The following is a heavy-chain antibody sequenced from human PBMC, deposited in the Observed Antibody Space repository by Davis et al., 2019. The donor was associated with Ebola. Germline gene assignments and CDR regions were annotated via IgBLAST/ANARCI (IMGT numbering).Heavy chain of an antibody. CDR3: ARGITMVQGVTWFDY. J-gene: IGHJ4*02. Sequence: AASVKVSCKASGYTFTSYGFSWVRQAPGQGLEWMGWISAYNGNTNYVQKLQDRVTMTTDTSTSTAYMELRSLRSDDTAVYYCARGITMVQGVTWFDYWGQGTLVTVSS. CDR1: GYTFTSYG. D-gene: IGHD3-10*01. V-gene: IGHV1-18*01. CDR2: ISAYNGNT.